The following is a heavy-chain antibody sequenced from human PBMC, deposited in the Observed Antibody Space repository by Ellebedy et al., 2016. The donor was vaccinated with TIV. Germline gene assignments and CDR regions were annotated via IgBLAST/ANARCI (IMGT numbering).Heavy chain of an antibody. J-gene: IGHJ4*02. V-gene: IGHV3-9*01. Sequence: SLKISCAASGFTFDDYVMHWVRQPPGKGLEWVSGIAWNGAHIDYADSVKGRFTMFRDNAENSLFLQMDRLRVEETAFYYCVKGFSTSAAPPFDFWGQGTLVIVSS. D-gene: IGHD3-3*02. CDR1: GFTFDDYV. CDR2: IAWNGAHI. CDR3: VKGFSTSAAPPFDF.